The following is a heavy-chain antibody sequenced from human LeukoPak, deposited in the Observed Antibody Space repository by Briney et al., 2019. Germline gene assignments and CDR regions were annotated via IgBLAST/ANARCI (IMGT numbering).Heavy chain of an antibody. Sequence: KPSETLSLTCAVYGGSFSGYYWSWIRQHPGKGLEWIGYIYYSGSTYYNPSLKSRVTISVDTSKNQFSLKLSSVTAADTAVYYCARNLRLGELSPQGEFDYWGQGTLVTVSS. CDR1: GGSFSGYY. V-gene: IGHV4-31*11. CDR3: ARNLRLGELSPQGEFDY. D-gene: IGHD3-16*02. CDR2: IYYSGST. J-gene: IGHJ4*02.